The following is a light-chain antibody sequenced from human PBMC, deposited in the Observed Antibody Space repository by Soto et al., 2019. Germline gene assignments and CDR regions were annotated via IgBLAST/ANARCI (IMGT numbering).Light chain of an antibody. CDR1: QSIASND. CDR2: GAS. CDR3: QQYGSSPALT. V-gene: IGKV3-20*01. Sequence: EIMLTQSPGTLSLSPGERATLSCRASQSIASNDLAWYQQKPGQAPRLLIYGASSRATGISDRFRGSGSGTDFTLTISKLEPEDFAVYYCQQYGSSPALTFGGGTKVEIK. J-gene: IGKJ4*01.